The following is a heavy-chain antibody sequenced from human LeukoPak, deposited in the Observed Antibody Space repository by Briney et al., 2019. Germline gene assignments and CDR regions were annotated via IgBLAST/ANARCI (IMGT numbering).Heavy chain of an antibody. J-gene: IGHJ4*02. D-gene: IGHD4-17*01. V-gene: IGHV5-10-1*01. CDR2: IDPSDSYT. CDR1: GYSFTSYW. CDR3: ARPDFYGDYEGY. Sequence: GESLKVSCKGSGYSFTSYWISWVRQMPGKGLEWMGRIDPSDSYTNYSPSFQGHVTISADKSISTAYLQWSSLKASDTAMYYCARPDFYGDYEGYWGQGTLVTVSS.